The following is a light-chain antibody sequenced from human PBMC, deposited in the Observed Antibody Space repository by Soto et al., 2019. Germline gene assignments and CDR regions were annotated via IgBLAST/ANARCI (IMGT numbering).Light chain of an antibody. CDR3: QQYNNYCT. J-gene: IGKJ2*01. Sequence: DLHMTQSPSTLSASVGDRVTITCRASQSISNWLAWYRQKPGKAPKLLIFDASTLESGVPSRFSGSGSGTEFTLTISGLQPDDFATYYCQQYNNYCTFGQGTKLEIQ. CDR2: DAS. V-gene: IGKV1-5*01. CDR1: QSISNW.